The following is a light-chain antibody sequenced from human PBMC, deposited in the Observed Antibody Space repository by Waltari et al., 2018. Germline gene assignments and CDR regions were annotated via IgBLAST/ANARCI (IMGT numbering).Light chain of an antibody. V-gene: IGLV1-44*01. CDR2: GDN. Sequence: QSVLTQPPSASGTPGQRVTISCSGSLSNIESNTVNWYRQLPGTAPKLLIYGDNQRPAGVPDRFPVFKSCTSASLAISGLQSADDADYYCAGFYDSLNGPVFGGGTKLTVL. CDR3: AGFYDSLNGPV. J-gene: IGLJ3*02. CDR1: LSNIESNT.